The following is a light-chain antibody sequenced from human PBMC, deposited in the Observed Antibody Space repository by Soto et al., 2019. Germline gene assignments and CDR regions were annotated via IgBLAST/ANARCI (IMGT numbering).Light chain of an antibody. CDR1: QSVSRN. Sequence: EIVMTQSPATLSVSPGERATLSCGASQSVSRNLAWYQQKPGQAPRLLIYGASTRATGIPARFSGSGSGTEFTLTISSLQSEDFAVYYCQQYNNWPPAFGQGTKVEIK. CDR3: QQYNNWPPA. CDR2: GAS. J-gene: IGKJ1*01. V-gene: IGKV3-15*01.